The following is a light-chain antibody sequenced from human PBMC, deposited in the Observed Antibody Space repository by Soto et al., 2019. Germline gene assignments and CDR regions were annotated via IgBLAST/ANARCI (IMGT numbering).Light chain of an antibody. J-gene: IGKJ2*01. CDR3: QQYGSSPRT. CDR1: QTVSTNY. Sequence: EIVLTQSPGTLSLSPGERATLSCRASQTVSTNYLAWYQQKPGQAPRLLIYGASSRATGIPDRFSDSGSGTGFILTISRLEPEDFAVYYCQQYGSSPRTFGQGTKLEIK. V-gene: IGKV3-20*01. CDR2: GAS.